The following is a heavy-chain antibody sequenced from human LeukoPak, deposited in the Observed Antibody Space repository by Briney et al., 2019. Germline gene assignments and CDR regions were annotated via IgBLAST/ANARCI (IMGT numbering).Heavy chain of an antibody. CDR1: GGSISSYY. V-gene: IGHV4-59*12. D-gene: IGHD3-9*01. Sequence: SETLSLTCTVSGGSISSYYWSWIRQPPGKGLEWIGYIYYSGSTNYNPSLKSRVTISVDTSKNQFSLKLSSVTAADTAVYYCARESGWLPRNWFDPWGQGTLVTVSS. J-gene: IGHJ5*02. CDR3: ARESGWLPRNWFDP. CDR2: IYYSGST.